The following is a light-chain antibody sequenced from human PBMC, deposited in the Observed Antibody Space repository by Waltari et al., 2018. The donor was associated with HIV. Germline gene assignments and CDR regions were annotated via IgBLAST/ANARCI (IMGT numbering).Light chain of an antibody. V-gene: IGKV1-17*01. CDR2: AAS. Sequence: DIQMTQSPSSLSASVGDRVTITCRASQGIRNALGWYQQKPGKAPKRLISAASSLQSGVPSRFNGSTSGTEFTLTISSLQPEDFATYYCLQYNVYPWTFGQGTKVEIK. CDR3: LQYNVYPWT. CDR1: QGIRNA. J-gene: IGKJ1*01.